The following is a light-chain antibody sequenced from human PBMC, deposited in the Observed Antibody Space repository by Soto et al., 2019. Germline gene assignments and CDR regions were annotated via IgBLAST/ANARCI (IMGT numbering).Light chain of an antibody. CDR3: AAWDDSLNGVYV. J-gene: IGLJ1*01. CDR2: SNN. CDR1: SSNLGSNT. V-gene: IGLV1-44*01. Sequence: QSVLTQPPSASGTPGQRVTISCPGSSSNLGSNTVNWYQQLPGTAPKLLIYSNNQRPSGVPDRFSGSKSGTSASLAISGLQSEDEADYYCAAWDDSLNGVYVFGTGTKVTVL.